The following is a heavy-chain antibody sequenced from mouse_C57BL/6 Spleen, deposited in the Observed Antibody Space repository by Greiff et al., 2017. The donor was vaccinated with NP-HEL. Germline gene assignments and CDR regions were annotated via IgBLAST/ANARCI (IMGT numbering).Heavy chain of an antibody. CDR1: GYTFTSYW. CDR2: IDPSDSYT. V-gene: IGHV1-50*01. J-gene: IGHJ2*01. Sequence: VQLQQPGAELVKPGASVKLSCKASGYTFTSYWMQWVKQRPGQGLEWIGEIDPSDSYTNYNQKFKGKATLTVDTSSSTAYMQLSSLTSEDSAVYYSARGTADYSDSWGQGTTLTDSS. D-gene: IGHD3-3*01. CDR3: ARGTADYSDS.